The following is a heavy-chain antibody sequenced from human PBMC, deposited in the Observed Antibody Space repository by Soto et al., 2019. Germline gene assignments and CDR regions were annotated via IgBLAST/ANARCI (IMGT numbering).Heavy chain of an antibody. CDR2: IYYSGST. Sequence: SETLSLTCTVSGGSISSYYWSWIRQPPGKGLEWIGYIYYSGSTNYNPSLKSRVTISVDTSKNQFSLKLSSVTAADTAVYYCARTPQYDFWSGYRFDPWGQGTLVTVSS. V-gene: IGHV4-59*01. CDR1: GGSISSYY. D-gene: IGHD3-3*01. CDR3: ARTPQYDFWSGYRFDP. J-gene: IGHJ5*02.